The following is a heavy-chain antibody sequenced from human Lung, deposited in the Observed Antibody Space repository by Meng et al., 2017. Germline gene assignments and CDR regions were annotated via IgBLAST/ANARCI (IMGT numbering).Heavy chain of an antibody. CDR1: GGSISSSNG. Sequence: RSSRPGLVKASGPRSLTCAVSGGSISSSNGWSWVRQPPGKGLEWIGEIYHSGSTNYNPSLKSRVTISVDKSKNQFSLKLSSVTAADSAVYYCARGPTTMAHDFDYWGQGTLVTVSS. CDR3: ARGPTTMAHDFDY. V-gene: IGHV4-4*02. CDR2: IYHSGST. D-gene: IGHD4-11*01. J-gene: IGHJ4*02.